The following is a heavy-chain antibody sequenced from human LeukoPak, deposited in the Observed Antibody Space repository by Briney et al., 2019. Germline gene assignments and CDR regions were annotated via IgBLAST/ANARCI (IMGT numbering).Heavy chain of an antibody. V-gene: IGHV3-30*02. CDR3: AKDPLSLRELLLAFDI. Sequence: GGSLRLSCAASGFTFSSYGMHWVRQAPGKGLEWVAFIRYDGSNKYYADSVKGRFTISRDNSKNTLYLQMNSLRAEDTAVYYCAKDPLSLRELLLAFDIWGQGTMVTVSS. J-gene: IGHJ3*02. D-gene: IGHD1-26*01. CDR1: GFTFSSYG. CDR2: IRYDGSNK.